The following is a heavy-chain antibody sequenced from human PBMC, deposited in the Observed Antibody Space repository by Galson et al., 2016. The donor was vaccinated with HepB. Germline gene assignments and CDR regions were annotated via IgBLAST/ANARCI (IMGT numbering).Heavy chain of an antibody. Sequence: SETLSLTCTVSDGSIRSSSFSWGWIRQPPGKGLEWIGTVYRRKTYYNSSLEGRVTISVGMSTDLLSLKLTSLTAADTAVYYCARAGLGTKASFDYWGQGTLVAVSS. J-gene: IGHJ4*02. CDR3: ARAGLGTKASFDY. D-gene: IGHD1-7*01. CDR1: DGSIRSSSFS. CDR2: VYRRKT. V-gene: IGHV4-39*01.